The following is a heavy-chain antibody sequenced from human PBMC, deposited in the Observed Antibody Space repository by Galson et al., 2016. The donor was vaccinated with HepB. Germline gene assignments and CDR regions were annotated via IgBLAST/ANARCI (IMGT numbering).Heavy chain of an antibody. D-gene: IGHD3-22*01. Sequence: SLRLSCAASGFIVNNNYMNWVRQAPGKGLEWVSVIYSDGSTYYADSVKGRFTLSGDNSKNMLYLQMNTLRAEDTAVYYCARDPYYYDSRGYTTGFDVWGQGTMVTVSS. CDR1: GFIVNNNY. V-gene: IGHV3-53*01. CDR3: ARDPYYYDSRGYTTGFDV. J-gene: IGHJ3*01. CDR2: IYSDGST.